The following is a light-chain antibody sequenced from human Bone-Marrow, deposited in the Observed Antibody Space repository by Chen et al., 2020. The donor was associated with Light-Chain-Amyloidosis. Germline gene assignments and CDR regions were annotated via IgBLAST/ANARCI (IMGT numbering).Light chain of an antibody. J-gene: IGLJ2*01. CDR3: CSYAGSSTVV. CDR2: EVS. CDR1: SSDVGSYNL. Sequence: QPASVSGSPGQSITISCTGTSSDVGSYNLVSWYQQHPGKAPKLMIYEVSKRPSGVSNRFSGSKSGNTASLTISGLQAEDEADYYCCSYAGSSTVVFGGGTKLTVL. V-gene: IGLV2-23*02.